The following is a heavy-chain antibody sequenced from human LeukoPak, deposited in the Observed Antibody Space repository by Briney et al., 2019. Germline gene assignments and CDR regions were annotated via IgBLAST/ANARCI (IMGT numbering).Heavy chain of an antibody. CDR3: ARGASSETYFDY. CDR1: GFTFSSYP. V-gene: IGHV3-30*04. J-gene: IGHJ4*02. CDR2: ISYDGSNK. D-gene: IGHD6-19*01. Sequence: PGGSLRLSCAASGFTFSSYPMHWVRQAPGKGLEWVAVISYDGSNKYYADSVKGRFTISRDNSKNTLNLQMSSLRAEDTAVYYCARGASSETYFDYWGQGTLVTVSS.